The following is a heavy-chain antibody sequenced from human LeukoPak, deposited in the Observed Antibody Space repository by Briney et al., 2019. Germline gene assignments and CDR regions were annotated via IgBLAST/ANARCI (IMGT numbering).Heavy chain of an antibody. D-gene: IGHD4-17*01. CDR3: ARDHRTTMNHFDY. CDR1: GYTFTGYY. V-gene: IGHV1-2*02. J-gene: IGHJ4*02. CDR2: INPNSGGT. Sequence: GASVKVSCKASGYTFTGYYMHWVRQAPGQGLEWMGWINPNSGGTNYAQKFQGRVTMTRDTSISTAYMELSRLRSDDTAVYYCARDHRTTMNHFDYWGQGTLVTVSS.